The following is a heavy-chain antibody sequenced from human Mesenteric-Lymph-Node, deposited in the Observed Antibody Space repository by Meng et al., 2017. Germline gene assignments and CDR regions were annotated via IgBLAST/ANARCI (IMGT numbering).Heavy chain of an antibody. D-gene: IGHD5-12*01. CDR3: ARKVATNLDL. V-gene: IGHV4-34*01. Sequence: QVQLQQWGAGLLKPSETLSLTCAVYGGSFSGYYWSWIRQPPGKGLEWIREINHSGSTNYNPSLKSRVTISVDTSKNQFSLKLSSVTAADTAVYYCARKVATNLDLWGRGTLVTVSS. CDR2: INHSGST. CDR1: GGSFSGYY. J-gene: IGHJ2*01.